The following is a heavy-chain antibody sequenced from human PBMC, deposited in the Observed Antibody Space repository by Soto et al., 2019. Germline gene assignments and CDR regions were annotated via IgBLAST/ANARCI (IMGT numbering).Heavy chain of an antibody. V-gene: IGHV4-39*01. Sequence: SETLSLTCTVSDGSISSSSYYWGWIRQPPGKGLEWIGSIYYSGSTYYNPSLKSRVTISVDTSKNQFSLKLSSVTAADTAVYYCARHPRYGLSYFDYRGQGTLVTVSS. CDR2: IYYSGST. CDR3: ARHPRYGLSYFDY. CDR1: DGSISSSSYY. J-gene: IGHJ4*02. D-gene: IGHD5-18*01.